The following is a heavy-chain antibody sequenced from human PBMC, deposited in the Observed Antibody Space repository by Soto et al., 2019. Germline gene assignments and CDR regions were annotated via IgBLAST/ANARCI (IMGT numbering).Heavy chain of an antibody. D-gene: IGHD2-2*02. CDR1: GGTFSSYA. V-gene: IGHV1-69*13. Sequence: SVKVSCKASGGTFSSYAISWVRQAPGQGLEWMGGIIPIFGTANYAQKFQGRVTITADESTSTAYMELSSLRSEDTAVYYCARGGAHCSSTSCYTHGMDVWGQGTTVTVSS. CDR2: IIPIFGTA. J-gene: IGHJ6*02. CDR3: ARGGAHCSSTSCYTHGMDV.